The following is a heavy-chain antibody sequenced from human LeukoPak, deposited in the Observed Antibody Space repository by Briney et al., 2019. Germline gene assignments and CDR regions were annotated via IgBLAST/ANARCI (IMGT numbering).Heavy chain of an antibody. Sequence: ESLSLTCTVSGGSISSHYWSWVRQPPGEGLGWIGYIYYSGSTNYNPSLKSRVTISVDTCKNQFSLELSSVTAADTAVYYCAREDYDFWSGYKGDYYYYMDVWGKGTTVTVSS. V-gene: IGHV4-59*11. J-gene: IGHJ6*03. CDR3: AREDYDFWSGYKGDYYYYMDV. D-gene: IGHD3-3*01. CDR2: IYYSGST. CDR1: GGSISSHY.